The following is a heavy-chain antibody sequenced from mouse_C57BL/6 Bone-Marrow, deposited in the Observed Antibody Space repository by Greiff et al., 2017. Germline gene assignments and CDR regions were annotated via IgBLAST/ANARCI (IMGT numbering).Heavy chain of an antibody. J-gene: IGHJ1*03. CDR3: AHGNYFYWYFAV. Sequence: QVQLQQSGAELVKPGASVKLSCKASGYTFTSYWMHWVKQRPGRGLEWIGRIAPNSGGTKYNEKFKSKATLTVDKPSSTAYMKLSSLTSEDSAVYYCAHGNYFYWYFAVWGTGTTVTVSS. CDR2: IAPNSGGT. V-gene: IGHV1-72*01. D-gene: IGHD2-1*01. CDR1: GYTFTSYW.